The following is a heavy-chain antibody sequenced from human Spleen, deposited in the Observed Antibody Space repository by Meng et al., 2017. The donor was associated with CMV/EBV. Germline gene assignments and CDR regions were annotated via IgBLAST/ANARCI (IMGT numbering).Heavy chain of an antibody. CDR1: GFTFSDYY. J-gene: IGHJ3*02. CDR3: AREEKSIAVATLGGAFDI. V-gene: IGHV3-11*04. Sequence: GGSLRLSCAASGFTFSDYYMSWIRQAPGKGLEWISYISTTSSLMYYADSVRGRFTISRDNAKNSLSLQMSSLRAEDTAVYYCAREEKSIAVATLGGAFDIWGQGTMVTVSS. D-gene: IGHD6-19*01. CDR2: ISTTSSLM.